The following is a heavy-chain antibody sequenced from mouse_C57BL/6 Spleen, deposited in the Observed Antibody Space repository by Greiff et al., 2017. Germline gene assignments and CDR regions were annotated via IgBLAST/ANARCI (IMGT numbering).Heavy chain of an antibody. Sequence: EVKLMESGGGLVKPGGSLKLSCAASGFTFSSYTMSWVRQTPEKRREWVATISGGGGNTYYPDSVKGRFTISRDNAKNTLYLHMSSLRSEDTALYYCAREGLSSYWFAYWGQGTLVTVSA. V-gene: IGHV5-9*01. CDR2: ISGGGGNT. CDR3: AREGLSSYWFAY. J-gene: IGHJ3*01. CDR1: GFTFSSYT. D-gene: IGHD1-1*01.